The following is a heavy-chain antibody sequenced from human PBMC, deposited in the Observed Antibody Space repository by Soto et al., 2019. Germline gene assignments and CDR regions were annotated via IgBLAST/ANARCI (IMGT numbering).Heavy chain of an antibody. CDR1: GYTFTSYA. J-gene: IGHJ6*02. D-gene: IGHD3-3*01. CDR3: ARAGAGVSSIFGEVGDV. CDR2: INAGNGNT. V-gene: IGHV1-3*01. Sequence: GASVKVSCKASGYTFTSYAMHWVRQAPGQRLEWMGWINAGNGNTKYSQKFQGRVTITRDTSASTAYMELSSLRSEDTAVYYCARAGAGVSSIFGEVGDVWGQGTTVTVSS.